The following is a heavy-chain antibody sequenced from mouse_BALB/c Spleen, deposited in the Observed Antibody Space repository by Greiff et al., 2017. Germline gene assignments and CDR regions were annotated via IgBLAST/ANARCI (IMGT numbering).Heavy chain of an antibody. CDR2: ISSGSSTI. V-gene: IGHV5-17*02. CDR3: ARGGMVLRYRYAMDY. J-gene: IGHJ4*01. CDR1: GFTFSSFG. Sequence: EVQGVESGGGLVQPGGSRKLSCAASGFTFSSFGMHWVRQAPEKGLEWVAYISSGSSTIYYADTVKGRFTISRDNPKNTLFLQMTSLRSEDTAMYYCARGGMVLRYRYAMDYWGQGTSVTVSS. D-gene: IGHD1-1*01.